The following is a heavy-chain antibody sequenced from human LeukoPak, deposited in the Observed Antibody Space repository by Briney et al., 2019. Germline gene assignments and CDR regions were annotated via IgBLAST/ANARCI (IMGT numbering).Heavy chain of an antibody. D-gene: IGHD3-22*01. J-gene: IGHJ4*02. CDR3: AKAHYYYDSSGYYGILDY. V-gene: IGHV3-30*02. CDR1: GFTFSSYG. Sequence: GGSLRLSCAASGFTFSSYGMHWVRQAPGKGLEWVAFIRYDGSNKYYADSVKGRFTISRDNSKNTLYLQMNSLRAEDTAVYYCAKAHYYYDSSGYYGILDYWGQGTLVTVSS. CDR2: IRYDGSNK.